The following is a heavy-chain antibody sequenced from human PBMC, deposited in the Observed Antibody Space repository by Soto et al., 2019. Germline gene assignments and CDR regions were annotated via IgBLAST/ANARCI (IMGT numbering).Heavy chain of an antibody. D-gene: IGHD6-13*01. CDR1: GFSLSNARMG. Sequence: QVTLKESGPVLVKPTETLTLTCTVSGFSLSNARMGVSWIRQPPGKALEWLAHIFSNDEKSYSTSLKSRLTISKDTSKSQVVLTTTNMDPVDTATYYCARISRGIASAVPDYYYYGMDVWGQGTTVTVSS. CDR2: IFSNDEK. CDR3: ARISRGIASAVPDYYYYGMDV. J-gene: IGHJ6*02. V-gene: IGHV2-26*01.